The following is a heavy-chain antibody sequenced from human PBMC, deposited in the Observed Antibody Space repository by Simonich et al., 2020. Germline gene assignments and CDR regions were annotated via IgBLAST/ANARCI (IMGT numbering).Heavy chain of an antibody. V-gene: IGHV4-38-2*01. CDR2: IYHGGGT. Sequence: QVQLQESGPGLVKPSETLSLTCAVSGYSISSGYYWGWNRQPPGKGLEWVGSIYHGGGTYYNPALKSRVTISVDTSKNQFSLKLSSVTAADTAVYYCARVGYSNYYYYGMDVWGQGTTVTVSS. CDR1: GYSISSGYY. D-gene: IGHD6-13*01. J-gene: IGHJ6*02. CDR3: ARVGYSNYYYYGMDV.